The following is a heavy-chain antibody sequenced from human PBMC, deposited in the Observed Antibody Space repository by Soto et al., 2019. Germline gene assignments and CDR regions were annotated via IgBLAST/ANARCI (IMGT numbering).Heavy chain of an antibody. CDR2: IYYSGST. D-gene: IGHD5-12*01. CDR1: GGPISSYY. J-gene: IGHJ4*02. V-gene: IGHV4-59*01. CDR3: ARDYRADGYNPYSFDY. Sequence: SETLSLTCTVSGGPISSYYWSWIRQPPGKGLEWIGYIYYSGSTNYNPSLKSRVTISVDTSKNQFSLKLSSVTAADTAVYYCARDYRADGYNPYSFDYWGQGTLVTVSS.